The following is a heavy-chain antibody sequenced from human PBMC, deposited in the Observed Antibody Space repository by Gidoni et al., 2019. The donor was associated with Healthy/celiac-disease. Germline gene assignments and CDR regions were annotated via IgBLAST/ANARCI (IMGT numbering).Heavy chain of an antibody. CDR3: ARGFGKNYSSSSRVPKGYGKKFDP. D-gene: IGHD6-6*01. CDR1: GGSFSGYY. Sequence: QVQLQQWGAGLLKPSETLSLTCAVYGGSFSGYYWSWIGKPPGKGLEWIGEINHSGSTNYNPSLKSRVTISVDTSKNQFSLKLSSVTAADTAVYYCARGFGKNYSSSSRVPKGYGKKFDPLGQGTLVTVSS. V-gene: IGHV4-34*01. CDR2: INHSGST. J-gene: IGHJ5*02.